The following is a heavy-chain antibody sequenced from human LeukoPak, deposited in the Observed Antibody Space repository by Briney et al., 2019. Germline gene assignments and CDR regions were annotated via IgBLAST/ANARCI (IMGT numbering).Heavy chain of an antibody. CDR1: GGSVNSGHYY. V-gene: IGHV4-61*01. CDR2: IYHSGTT. Sequence: SETLSLTCTVSGGSVNSGHYYWTWIRQPPGKGLEWIGNIYHSGTTNYNPSLKSRVTISVDTSKNQFSLKLTSVTAADTAVYYCARRFTMVRGTRRDGFDIWGQGTMVTVSS. D-gene: IGHD3-10*01. J-gene: IGHJ3*02. CDR3: ARRFTMVRGTRRDGFDI.